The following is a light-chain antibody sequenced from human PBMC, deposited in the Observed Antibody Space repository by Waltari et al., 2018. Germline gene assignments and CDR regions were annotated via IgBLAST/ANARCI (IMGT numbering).Light chain of an antibody. CDR2: VIS. Sequence: DIQMTQSPSSLSASVGDRVTITCRASQTINKYLNWYQKKPGRAPKVLISVISYLHTGVPSRFSGSGSGTDFTLTISSLQPEDFATYYCQQSDSLPLTFGGGT. CDR3: QQSDSLPLT. CDR1: QTINKY. J-gene: IGKJ4*01. V-gene: IGKV1-39*01.